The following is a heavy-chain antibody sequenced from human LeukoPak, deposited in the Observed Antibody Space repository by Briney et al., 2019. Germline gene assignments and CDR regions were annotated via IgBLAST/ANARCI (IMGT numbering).Heavy chain of an antibody. Sequence: SETLSLTCTVSGGSISSYHWSWIRQPAGKGLEWIGHIYTSGSTNYNPSLKSRVTMSVDTSRNQFSLKLTSATAADTAVYYCASGGSYYSYWGQGTLVTVSS. J-gene: IGHJ4*02. CDR1: GGSISSYH. CDR3: ASGGSYYSY. V-gene: IGHV4-4*07. CDR2: IYTSGST. D-gene: IGHD3-22*01.